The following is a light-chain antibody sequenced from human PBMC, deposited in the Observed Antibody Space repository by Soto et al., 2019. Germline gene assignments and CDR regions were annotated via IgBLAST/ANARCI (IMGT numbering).Light chain of an antibody. Sequence: EIVLTQSPGTLSLSPGERASLSCRASESVRSSQFAWYQHKPGQAPRLLIYSASSRATGIPDRFSGSGSGTDFTLTISRLEPEDFAVYYCQQYGPSPMYTFGQGTNLEIK. CDR2: SAS. CDR1: ESVRSSQ. J-gene: IGKJ2*01. CDR3: QQYGPSPMYT. V-gene: IGKV3-20*01.